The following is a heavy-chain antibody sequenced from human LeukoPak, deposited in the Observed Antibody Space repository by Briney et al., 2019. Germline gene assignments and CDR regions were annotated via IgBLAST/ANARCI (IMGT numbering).Heavy chain of an antibody. CDR3: AREDNVWNLLYNYYMDV. Sequence: PGRSLRLSCAASGFTFSDYYMTWIRQTPGKGLEWLAHIDVRGDTILYADSVRGRFTISRDSANNSLHLQMNGLRAEDTAVYYCAREDNVWNLLYNYYMDVWGKGTTVTVSS. V-gene: IGHV3-11*01. CDR2: IDVRGDTI. J-gene: IGHJ6*03. D-gene: IGHD1-1*01. CDR1: GFTFSDYY.